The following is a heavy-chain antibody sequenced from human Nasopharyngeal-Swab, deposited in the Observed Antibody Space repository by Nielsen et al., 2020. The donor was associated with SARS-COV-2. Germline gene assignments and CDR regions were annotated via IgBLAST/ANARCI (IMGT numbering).Heavy chain of an antibody. Sequence: RQAPGKGLEWIGYIYYRGSTNYNPSLKSRVTISVDTSKNQFCMKLSSVTAADTDVYYLARGGRGIFGVVTNFDYWGQGTLVTVSS. J-gene: IGHJ4*02. D-gene: IGHD3-3*01. V-gene: IGHV4-59*01. CDR2: IYYRGST. CDR3: ARGGRGIFGVVTNFDY.